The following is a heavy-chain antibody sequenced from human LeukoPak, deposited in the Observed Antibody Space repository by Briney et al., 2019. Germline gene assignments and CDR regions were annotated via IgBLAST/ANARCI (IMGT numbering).Heavy chain of an antibody. J-gene: IGHJ5*02. Sequence: ASVKVSCKVSGYTLTELSMHWVRQAPGKGLEWMGGFDPEDGETIYAQKFQGRVTMTEDTSTDTAYMELSSLRSEDTAVYYCASFITIFGRKQSGGDWFDPWGQGTLVTVSS. CDR2: FDPEDGET. V-gene: IGHV1-24*01. D-gene: IGHD3-3*01. CDR3: ASFITIFGRKQSGGDWFDP. CDR1: GYTLTELS.